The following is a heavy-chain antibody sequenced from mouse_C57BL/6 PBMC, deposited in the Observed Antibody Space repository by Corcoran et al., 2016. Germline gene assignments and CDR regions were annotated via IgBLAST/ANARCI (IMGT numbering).Heavy chain of an antibody. CDR3: ARWGSTALDY. Sequence: QIQLVQSGPELKKPGETVKISCKASGYTFTTYGMSWVKQAPGKGLKWMGWINTYSGVPTYADDFKGRFAFSLETSASTAYLRINSLKNEDTATYFCARWGSTALDYWGQGTTLTVSS. CDR2: INTYSGVP. J-gene: IGHJ2*01. CDR1: GYTFTTYG. V-gene: IGHV9-3*01. D-gene: IGHD1-2*01.